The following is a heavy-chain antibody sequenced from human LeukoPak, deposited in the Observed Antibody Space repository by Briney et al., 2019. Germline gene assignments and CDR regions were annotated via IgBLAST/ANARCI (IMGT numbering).Heavy chain of an antibody. CDR2: ISSSGSTI. CDR3: AKEHGEFDL. V-gene: IGHV3-48*03. J-gene: IGHJ2*01. CDR1: GFTFSSYE. Sequence: GKSLRLSCAASGFTFSSYEMNWVRQAPGKGLEWVSYISSSGSTIYYADSVKGRFTISRDNSKNTLYLQMNSLRAEDTAVYYCAKEHGEFDLWGRGTLVTVSS. D-gene: IGHD7-27*01.